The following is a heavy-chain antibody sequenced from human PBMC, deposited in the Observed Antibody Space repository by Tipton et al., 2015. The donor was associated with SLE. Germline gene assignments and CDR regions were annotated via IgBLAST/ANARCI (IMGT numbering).Heavy chain of an antibody. V-gene: IGHV3-7*01. Sequence: SLRLSCEVSGFTFRSYWMTWVRQAPGKGLEWVANIGKDGSEQYYADSVKGRFSLSRDNVKDSLYLQMSNLRAEDTAVYFCARTVRGYASGWYWDYFDFWGQGILVTVSS. J-gene: IGHJ4*02. CDR1: GFTFRSYW. CDR3: ARTVRGYASGWYWDYFDF. D-gene: IGHD6-19*01. CDR2: IGKDGSEQ.